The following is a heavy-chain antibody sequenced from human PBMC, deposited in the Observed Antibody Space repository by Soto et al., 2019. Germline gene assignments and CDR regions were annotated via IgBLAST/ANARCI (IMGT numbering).Heavy chain of an antibody. D-gene: IGHD4-17*01. CDR3: VKVVCGDSGPYYYYAMDV. CDR2: ISSDGEHT. V-gene: IGHV3-23*01. CDR1: GYTFSTCA. Sequence: GGSLRLSCVASGYTFSTCAMSWVRQAPGKGLERVSAISSDGEHTYYADSVKGRFTISRDNSMNTLDLQMNSLSAEDTALYYCVKVVCGDSGPYYYYAMDVWGQGTTVTVSS. J-gene: IGHJ6*02.